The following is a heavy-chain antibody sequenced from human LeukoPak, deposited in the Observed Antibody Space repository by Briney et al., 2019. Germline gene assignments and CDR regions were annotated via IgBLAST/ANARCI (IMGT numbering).Heavy chain of an antibody. V-gene: IGHV3-21*01. Sequence: GGSLRLSCTASGFTFSSYSMNWVRQAPGKGLEWVSSISSSSSYIYYADSVKGRFTISRDNAKNSLYLQMNSLRAEDTAVYYCARDRTTVTTLGWFDPWGQGTLVTVSS. CDR1: GFTFSSYS. CDR2: ISSSSSYI. J-gene: IGHJ5*02. CDR3: ARDRTTVTTLGWFDP. D-gene: IGHD4-17*01.